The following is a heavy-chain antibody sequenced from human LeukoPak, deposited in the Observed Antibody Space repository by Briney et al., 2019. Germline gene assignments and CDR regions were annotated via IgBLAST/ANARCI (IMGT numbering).Heavy chain of an antibody. CDR3: ARDPDYYGSGSMDY. Sequence: SVKVSXKASGGTFSSYAISWVRQAPGQGLEWMGRIIPIFGTANYAQKFQGRVTITTDESTSTAYMELSSLRSEDTAVYYCARDPDYYGSGSMDYWGQGTLVTVSS. V-gene: IGHV1-69*05. J-gene: IGHJ4*02. D-gene: IGHD3-10*01. CDR1: GGTFSSYA. CDR2: IIPIFGTA.